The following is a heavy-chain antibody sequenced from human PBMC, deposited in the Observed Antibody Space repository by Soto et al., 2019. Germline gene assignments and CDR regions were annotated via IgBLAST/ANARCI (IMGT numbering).Heavy chain of an antibody. D-gene: IGHD6-19*01. CDR3: AREAGPDRWFDP. J-gene: IGHJ5*02. V-gene: IGHV4-4*07. CDR2: ISTSGTT. CDR1: GASISSYF. Sequence: PSETLSLTCTVSGASISSYFWTWIRQPAGKGLDWIGRISTSGTTNYNPSLKSRVTMSVDTSKNHFSLNLSSVTAADTAVYYCAREAGPDRWFDPWGHGTLVTVSS.